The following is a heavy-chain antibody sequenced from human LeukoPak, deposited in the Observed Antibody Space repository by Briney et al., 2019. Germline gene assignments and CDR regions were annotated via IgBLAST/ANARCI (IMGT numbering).Heavy chain of an antibody. D-gene: IGHD3-16*01. J-gene: IGHJ5*02. CDR2: FYYSGTT. Sequence: SETLSLTCTVSGASITSYYWHWIRQPPGKGLEWIGYFYYSGTTKYNPSLKSRPSISVDTSKNQLSLRLSSVTAADTAVYYCARRAYYDYVWGRFDPWGQGTLVTVSS. CDR3: ARRAYYDYVWGRFDP. CDR1: GASITSYY. V-gene: IGHV4-59*08.